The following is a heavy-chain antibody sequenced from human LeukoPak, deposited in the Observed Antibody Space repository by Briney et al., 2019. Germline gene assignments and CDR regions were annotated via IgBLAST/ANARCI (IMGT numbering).Heavy chain of an antibody. Sequence: GGTLRISCAASGFTFTSHCLSWVRQAPGEGLDCVPNKKEDGSEKYYVDSVRGRFTISRDNAKNSLYLQMNNLRAADTAVYYCARDRIAYYDKGGFDPWGQGTLVTVSS. CDR3: ARDRIAYYDKGGFDP. J-gene: IGHJ5*02. V-gene: IGHV3-7*01. D-gene: IGHD3-22*01. CDR2: KKEDGSEK. CDR1: GFTFTSHC.